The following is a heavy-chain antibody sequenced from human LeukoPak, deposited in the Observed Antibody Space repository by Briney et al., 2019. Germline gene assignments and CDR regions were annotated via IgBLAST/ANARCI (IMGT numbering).Heavy chain of an antibody. Sequence: SETLSLTCTVSGGSISSYYWSWIRQPPGKGLEWIGYIYYSGSTNYKPSLKSRLTISVDTSKNQFSLKLNSVTAADTAVYYCARGGYYGSGNDFRFDPWGQGTLVTVSS. V-gene: IGHV4-59*01. CDR1: GGSISSYY. CDR3: ARGGYYGSGNDFRFDP. D-gene: IGHD3-10*01. J-gene: IGHJ5*02. CDR2: IYYSGST.